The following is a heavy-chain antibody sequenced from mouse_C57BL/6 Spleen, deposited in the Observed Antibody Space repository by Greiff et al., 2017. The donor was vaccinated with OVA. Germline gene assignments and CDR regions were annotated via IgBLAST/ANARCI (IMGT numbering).Heavy chain of an antibody. CDR1: GYTFTSYW. Sequence: VQLQQSGAELVMPGASVKLSCKASGYTFTSYWMHWVKQRPGQGLEWIGEIDPSDSYTNYNQKFKGKSTLTVDKSSSTAYMQLSSLTSEDSAVYYCARRRDGYLSWFAYWGQGTLVTVSA. CDR2: IDPSDSYT. J-gene: IGHJ3*01. V-gene: IGHV1-69*01. CDR3: ARRRDGYLSWFAY. D-gene: IGHD2-3*01.